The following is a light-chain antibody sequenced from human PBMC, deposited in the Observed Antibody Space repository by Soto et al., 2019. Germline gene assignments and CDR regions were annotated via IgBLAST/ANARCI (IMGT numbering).Light chain of an antibody. CDR2: DVS. J-gene: IGLJ2*01. V-gene: IGLV2-14*03. CDR1: SSDVGGYNY. CDR3: SSYTSSSTFV. Sequence: QSALTQPASVSGSPGQSITISCTGTSSDVGGYNYVSWYQQHPGKAPKLMIYDVSNRPSGVSNRFSGSKSGNTASLTTSGLLAEDEADYYCSSYTSSSTFVFGGGTKLTVL.